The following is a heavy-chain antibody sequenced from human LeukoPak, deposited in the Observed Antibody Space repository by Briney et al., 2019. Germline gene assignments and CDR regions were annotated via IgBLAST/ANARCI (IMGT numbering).Heavy chain of an antibody. CDR2: VSGSGGST. D-gene: IGHD3-9*01. V-gene: IGHV3-23*01. Sequence: GRSLRLSCAASGFTFSSYAMSWVRQAPGKGLGWVSAVSGSGGSTYYADSVKGRFAISRDNSKNTLYLPVDSLRAEDTAVYYCAKDLFWLAWGKGALVTV. CDR1: GFTFSSYA. J-gene: IGHJ4*02. CDR3: AKDLFWLA.